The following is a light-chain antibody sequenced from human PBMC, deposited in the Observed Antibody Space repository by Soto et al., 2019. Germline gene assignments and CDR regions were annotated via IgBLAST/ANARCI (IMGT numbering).Light chain of an antibody. J-gene: IGKJ1*01. CDR2: GAS. V-gene: IGKV3-20*01. CDR1: QSVSRSY. CDR3: QQYGSSGT. Sequence: IVLTQSPGTLSLSAGERATLSWRASQSVSRSYLAWYQQKPGQARRLLIYGASSRATGIPDRFSGIGSGTVFTLTISRMEPEVVAVYYCQQYGSSGTFGQGTKVDIK.